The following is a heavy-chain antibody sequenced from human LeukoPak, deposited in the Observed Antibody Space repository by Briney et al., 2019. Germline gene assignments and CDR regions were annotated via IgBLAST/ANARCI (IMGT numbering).Heavy chain of an antibody. D-gene: IGHD3-22*01. Sequence: PGGSLRLSCAASGFTFSDYYMSWIRQAPGKGLEWVAYISSSSSYTNYADSVKGRFTISRDNAKNSLYLQMNSLRAEDTAVYYCARELMIVVVREIQGDAFDIWGQGTMVTVSS. CDR1: GFTFSDYY. V-gene: IGHV3-11*05. CDR3: ARELMIVVVREIQGDAFDI. CDR2: ISSSSSYT. J-gene: IGHJ3*02.